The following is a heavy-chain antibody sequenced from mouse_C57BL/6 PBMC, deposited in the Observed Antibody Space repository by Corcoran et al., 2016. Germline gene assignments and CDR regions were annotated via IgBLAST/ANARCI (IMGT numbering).Heavy chain of an antibody. Sequence: QIQLVQSGPELKKPGETVKISCKASGYTFTTYGMSWVKQAPGKGLKWMGWINTYSGVPTYADDVKGRFAFSLVTSASTAYLQINNLKNEDTATYFCARGTTVVEAYWGQGTLVTVSA. CDR3: ARGTTVVEAY. V-gene: IGHV9-3*01. CDR2: INTYSGVP. J-gene: IGHJ3*01. D-gene: IGHD1-1*01. CDR1: GYTFTTYG.